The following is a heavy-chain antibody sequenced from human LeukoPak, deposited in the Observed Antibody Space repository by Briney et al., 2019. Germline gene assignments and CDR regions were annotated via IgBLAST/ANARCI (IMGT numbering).Heavy chain of an antibody. J-gene: IGHJ4*02. CDR2: IKEDGSEQ. Sequence: PGGSLRLSCTASGFTFSRHWISWVRQTPGKGLEWVANIKEDGSEQYYVDSVKGRFTMSRDNAKSSLYLQMNSLRAEDTAVYYCAKEYCSNSVCHSLDYWGQGTLVTVSS. V-gene: IGHV3-7*01. D-gene: IGHD2-8*01. CDR3: AKEYCSNSVCHSLDY. CDR1: GFTFSRHW.